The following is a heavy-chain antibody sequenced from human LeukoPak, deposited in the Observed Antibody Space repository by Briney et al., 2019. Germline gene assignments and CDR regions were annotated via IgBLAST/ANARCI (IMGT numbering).Heavy chain of an antibody. D-gene: IGHD1-7*01. J-gene: IGHJ4*02. CDR1: GYTFISYA. V-gene: IGHV1-69*13. Sequence: SLKVSCKTSGYTFISYAISWVRQAPGQGLEWMGGIIPIFGTANYAQKFQGRVTITADESTSTAYMELSSLRSEDTAVYYCARGLITGTNRYYFDYWGQGTLVTVSS. CDR2: IIPIFGTA. CDR3: ARGLITGTNRYYFDY.